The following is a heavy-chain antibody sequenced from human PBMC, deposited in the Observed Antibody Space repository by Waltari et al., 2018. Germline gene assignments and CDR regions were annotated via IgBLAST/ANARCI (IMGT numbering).Heavy chain of an antibody. Sequence: QVQLQESGPGLVKPSETLSLTCTVSPGSIRSFYWSWIRLPPGKGLEWIGYIYHSGITSYNPSLKSRVTIGVDTSKNQFSLKMRSVTAADTAVYYCARTAPPYSNAAYGGWSDPWGQGTLVTVSS. CDR3: ARTAPPYSNAAYGGWSDP. CDR2: IYHSGIT. V-gene: IGHV4-59*08. CDR1: PGSIRSFY. D-gene: IGHD4-4*01. J-gene: IGHJ5*02.